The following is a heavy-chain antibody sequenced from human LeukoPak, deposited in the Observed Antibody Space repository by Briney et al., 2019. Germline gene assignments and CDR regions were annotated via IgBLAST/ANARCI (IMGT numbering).Heavy chain of an antibody. Sequence: SETLSLTCAVYGGSFSGYYWSWIRQPPGKGLEWIGEINYSGSTNYNPSLKSRVTISVDTSKNQFSLKLSSVTAADAAVYYCARGRGYCSGGSCYNYYWYFDLWGRGTLVTVSS. CDR1: GGSFSGYY. D-gene: IGHD2-15*01. CDR3: ARGRGYCSGGSCYNYYWYFDL. V-gene: IGHV4-34*01. CDR2: INYSGST. J-gene: IGHJ2*01.